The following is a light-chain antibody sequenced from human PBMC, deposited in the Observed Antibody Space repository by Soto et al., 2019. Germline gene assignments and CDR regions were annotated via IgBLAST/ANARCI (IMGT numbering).Light chain of an antibody. J-gene: IGLJ1*01. Sequence: SVLTQPASVSGSPGQSITISCTGTSRDVGAYDYVSWYLQYPDKAPQLLIYYVDHRPSGVSSRFSGSKSGNTASLTISGLQAEDEGDYYCYSYADGSIYFFGTGAKVTVL. V-gene: IGLV2-14*03. CDR1: SRDVGAYDY. CDR2: YVD. CDR3: YSYADGSIYF.